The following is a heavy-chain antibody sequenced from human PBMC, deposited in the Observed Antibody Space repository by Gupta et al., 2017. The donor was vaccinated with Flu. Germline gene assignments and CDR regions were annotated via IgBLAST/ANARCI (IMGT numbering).Heavy chain of an antibody. CDR1: GFTFGDYR. CDR3: AKDFTRGRDGYFHYFDF. D-gene: IGHD2-21*01. Sequence: EVQLVESGGGLVQPGRSLRLSCVVSGFTFGDYRMDWVRQAPGKGLEWVSSISWDRGSIGSGESVKCRFTISRDNAKESLQLQMNSLSHEEKDLYYCAKDFTRGRDGYFHYFDFWGLGALVTVSS. V-gene: IGHV3-9*01. J-gene: IGHJ4*02. CDR2: ISWDRGSI.